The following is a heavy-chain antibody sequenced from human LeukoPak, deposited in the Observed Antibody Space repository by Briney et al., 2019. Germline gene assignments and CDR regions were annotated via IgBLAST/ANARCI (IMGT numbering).Heavy chain of an antibody. D-gene: IGHD6-19*01. Sequence: SETLSLTCTVSGGSISSYYWSWIRQSPEKGLEWIGNIHYSGSTDQNPSLKSRVTISVDTSKNQFSLKLSSVAAADTAVYYCARFKRADGWSYFDYWGQGTLVTVSS. CDR2: IHYSGST. CDR1: GGSISSYY. V-gene: IGHV4-59*01. J-gene: IGHJ4*02. CDR3: ARFKRADGWSYFDY.